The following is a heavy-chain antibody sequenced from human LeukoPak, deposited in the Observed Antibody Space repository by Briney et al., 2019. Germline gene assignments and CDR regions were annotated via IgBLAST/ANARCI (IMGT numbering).Heavy chain of an antibody. CDR1: GGSISSGIYY. V-gene: IGHV4-61*02. CDR2: IYTSGST. D-gene: IGHD2-21*01. J-gene: IGHJ4*02. CDR3: ARDAPLAYCGGDCYSSQY. Sequence: SQTLSLTFTVSGGSISSGIYYWSWIRQPAGKGLEWIGRIYTSGSTNYNPSLESRVTISVDTSKNQFSLKLNSVTAADTAVYYCARDAPLAYCGGDCYSSQYWGQGTLVTVSS.